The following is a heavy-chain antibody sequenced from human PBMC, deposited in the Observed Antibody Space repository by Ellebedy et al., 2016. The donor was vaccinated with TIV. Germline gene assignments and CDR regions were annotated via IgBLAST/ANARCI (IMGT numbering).Heavy chain of an antibody. V-gene: IGHV3-15*01. J-gene: IGHJ4*02. CDR3: TTTWYGSGSYYPDY. CDR2: IKSMSDGGTV. CDR1: KFTFSKAW. Sequence: GESLKISXETSKFTFSKAWMSWVRQAPGKGPEWLGRIKSMSDGGTVDYAAPVKGRFIISRDDSKSTLFLQMNNLKTEDSAVYFCTTTWYGSGSYYPDYWGQGTLVTVSS. D-gene: IGHD3-10*01.